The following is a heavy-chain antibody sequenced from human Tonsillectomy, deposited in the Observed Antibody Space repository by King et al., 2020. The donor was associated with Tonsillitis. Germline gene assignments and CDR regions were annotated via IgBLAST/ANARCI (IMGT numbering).Heavy chain of an antibody. V-gene: IGHV3-72*01. CDR3: GGVNEDEGRGYSLGAFDI. CDR1: GFTFSDHH. D-gene: IGHD3-22*01. Sequence: VQLVESGGGLVQPGSSLRLSCAASGFTFSDHHMYWLRQAPGKGLECVGRNRNKRNRYSTDYSASVSGRFTISRDESKNSLYLQMKSLKTEDTAGYYWGGVNEDEGRGYSLGAFDIWGQGTMVTVSS. CDR2: NRNKRNRYST. J-gene: IGHJ3*02.